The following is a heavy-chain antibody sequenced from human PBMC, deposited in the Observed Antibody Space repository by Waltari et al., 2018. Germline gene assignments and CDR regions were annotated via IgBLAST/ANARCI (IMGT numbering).Heavy chain of an antibody. V-gene: IGHV4-39*01. CDR1: GASVTSGSHY. CDR2: MYYRGSS. J-gene: IGHJ5*01. D-gene: IGHD3-10*01. CDR3: ARAFGSGSYAWFDS. Sequence: QLQLQESGPGLVKPSETLSLTRSVSGASVTSGSHYWGWIRQPPRKGLEWIGIMYYRGSSYSNPSLKSRVTISVDTSKNQFSLKLSSVAAADTAVYYCARAFGSGSYAWFDSWGQGTLVTVSS.